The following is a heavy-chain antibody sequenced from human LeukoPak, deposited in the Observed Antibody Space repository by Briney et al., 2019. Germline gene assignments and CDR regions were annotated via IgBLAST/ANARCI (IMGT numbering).Heavy chain of an antibody. CDR1: GYTFTSYG. V-gene: IGHV1-18*01. Sequence: GASVKVSCKASGYTFTSYGISWVRQAPGQGLEWMGWTSTFKGITNNAQTHQGRGTMSPDTSTSTAYMELRSLRADDTAVYYCARGEVGADVDYWGQGTLVSVSS. D-gene: IGHD1-26*01. CDR3: ARGEVGADVDY. CDR2: TSTFKGIT. J-gene: IGHJ4*02.